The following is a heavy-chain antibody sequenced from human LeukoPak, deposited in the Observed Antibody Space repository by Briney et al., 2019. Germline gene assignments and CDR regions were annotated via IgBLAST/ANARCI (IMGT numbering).Heavy chain of an antibody. Sequence: PGGSLRLSCAASGFTVSSNYMSWVRQAPGKGLEWVSVIYSGGSTYYADSVKGRFTISRDNSKNTLYLQTNSLRAEDTAVYYCARGPRTTNYGSGSYYDDYWGQGTLVTVSS. J-gene: IGHJ4*02. CDR2: IYSGGST. CDR1: GFTVSSNY. CDR3: ARGPRTTNYGSGSYYDDY. D-gene: IGHD3-10*01. V-gene: IGHV3-53*01.